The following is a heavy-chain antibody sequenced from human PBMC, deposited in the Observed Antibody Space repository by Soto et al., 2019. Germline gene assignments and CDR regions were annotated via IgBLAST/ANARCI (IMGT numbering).Heavy chain of an antibody. CDR3: ARERGGYAYGDY. V-gene: IGHV1-18*01. CDR1: GYSFTSYG. D-gene: IGHD5-18*01. J-gene: IGHJ4*02. Sequence: QVQLVQSGAEVRKPGASVKVSCKASGYSFTSYGITWVRQAPGQGLEWIGWVNIYEGSTNYAQKFQGRVTMTTDTSTSTVYLEVRSLRSDDTAMYYCARERGGYAYGDYWGQGPLVTVSS. CDR2: VNIYEGST.